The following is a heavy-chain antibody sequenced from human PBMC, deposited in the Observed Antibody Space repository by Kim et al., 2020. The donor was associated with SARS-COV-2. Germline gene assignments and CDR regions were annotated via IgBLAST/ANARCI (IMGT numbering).Heavy chain of an antibody. CDR3: ARAVLYYDFWSGYLGTKGLFDY. D-gene: IGHD3-3*01. J-gene: IGHJ4*02. Sequence: SETLSLTCAVYGGSFSGYYWSWIRQPPGKGLEWIGEINHSGSTNYNPSLKSRVTISVDTSKNQFSLKLSSVTAADTAVYYCARAVLYYDFWSGYLGTKGLFDYWGQGTLVTVSS. CDR2: INHSGST. V-gene: IGHV4-34*01. CDR1: GGSFSGYY.